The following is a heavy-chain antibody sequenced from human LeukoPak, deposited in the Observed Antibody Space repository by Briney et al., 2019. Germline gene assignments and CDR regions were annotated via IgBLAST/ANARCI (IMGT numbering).Heavy chain of an antibody. Sequence: GGSLRLSCAASGFTFSSYSMNWVRQAPGKGLEWVSSISSSSSYIYYADSVKGRFTISRDNAKNSLYLQMNSLRAEDTAVYYCARETPFVVVAATPFDYSGQGTLVTVSS. D-gene: IGHD2-15*01. J-gene: IGHJ4*02. CDR2: ISSSSSYI. CDR3: ARETPFVVVAATPFDY. V-gene: IGHV3-21*01. CDR1: GFTFSSYS.